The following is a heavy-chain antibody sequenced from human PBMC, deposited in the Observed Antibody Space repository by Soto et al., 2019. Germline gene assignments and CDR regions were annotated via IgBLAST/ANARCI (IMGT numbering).Heavy chain of an antibody. V-gene: IGHV1-69*13. D-gene: IGHD2-2*01. Sequence: SVKVSCKASGGTFSSYAISWVRQAPGQGLEWMGGIIPIFGTANYAQKFQGRVTITADESTSTAYMELSSLRSEDTAVYYCARATGSLSGYCSSTSCHRGWFDPWGQGTLVTV. CDR3: ARATGSLSGYCSSTSCHRGWFDP. CDR1: GGTFSSYA. CDR2: IIPIFGTA. J-gene: IGHJ5*02.